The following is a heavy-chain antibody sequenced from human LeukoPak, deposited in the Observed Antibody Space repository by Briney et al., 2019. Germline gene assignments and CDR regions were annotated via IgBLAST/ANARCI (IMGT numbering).Heavy chain of an antibody. V-gene: IGHV4-38-2*02. CDR2: IYHSGNT. J-gene: IGHJ6*02. D-gene: IGHD3-3*02. Sequence: SSETLSLTCTVSGFSISSGYYWAWIRQPPGKGLEWIGSIYHSGNTYYNPSLKSRVIISVDTSKNQFSLKLSSVTAADTAVYYCARVGSGLAQKYYYYGVDVWGQGTTVTVSS. CDR3: ARVGSGLAQKYYYYGVDV. CDR1: GFSISSGYY.